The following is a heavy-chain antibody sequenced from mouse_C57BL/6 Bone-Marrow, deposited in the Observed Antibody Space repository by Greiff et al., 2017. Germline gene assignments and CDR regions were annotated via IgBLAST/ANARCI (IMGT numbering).Heavy chain of an antibody. CDR2: ISDGGSYT. Sequence: EVKLVESGGGLVKPGGSLKLSCAASGFTFSSYAMSWVRQTPEKRLEWVATISDGGSYTYYPDNVKGRFTISRDNAKNNLYLQMSHLKSEDTAMYYCARGGYYYKDYWGQGTTRTVSS. J-gene: IGHJ2*01. CDR3: ARGGYYYKDY. V-gene: IGHV5-4*03. CDR1: GFTFSSYA. D-gene: IGHD1-1*01.